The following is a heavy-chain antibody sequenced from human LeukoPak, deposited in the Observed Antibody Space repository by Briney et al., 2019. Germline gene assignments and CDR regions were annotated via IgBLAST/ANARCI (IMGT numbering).Heavy chain of an antibody. CDR2: INPNSGGT. CDR3: ARVHEQNSDISARYYLRVPSAWFDP. J-gene: IGHJ5*02. V-gene: IGHV1-2*02. Sequence: ASVKVSCKASGYTFTGYYMHWVRQAPGQGLEWMGWINPNSGGTNYAQKFQGRVTITADESTSTAYMELSSLRSEDTAVYYCARVHEQNSDISARYYLRVPSAWFDPWGQGPLVTVSS. CDR1: GYTFTGYY. D-gene: IGHD3-9*01.